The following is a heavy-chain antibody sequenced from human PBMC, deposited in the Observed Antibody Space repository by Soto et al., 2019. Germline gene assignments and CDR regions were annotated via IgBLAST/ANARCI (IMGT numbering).Heavy chain of an antibody. CDR2: IIPIFGTA. D-gene: IGHD3-22*01. CDR1: GVTFSSYA. J-gene: IGHJ4*02. Sequence: ASVKVSCKASGVTFSSYAISWVRQAPGQGREWMGGIIPIFGTANYAQKFQGSVTITADESTSTAYMELSSLRSEDTAVYYCARSDSSGYYPGYYWGQGTLVTVSS. CDR3: ARSDSSGYYPGYY. V-gene: IGHV1-69*13.